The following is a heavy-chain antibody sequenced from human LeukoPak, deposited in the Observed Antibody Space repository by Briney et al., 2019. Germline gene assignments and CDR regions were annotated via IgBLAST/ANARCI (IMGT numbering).Heavy chain of an antibody. V-gene: IGHV3-9*01. CDR3: AKDIVTMVRGVFDY. J-gene: IGHJ4*02. Sequence: GGSLRLSCAASGFIFDDYAMHWVRQAPGKGLEWVSGINWNSDSIGYADSVEGRFTISRDNAKNSLYLQMNSLRAEDTALYYYAKDIVTMVRGVFDYWGQGTLVTVSS. D-gene: IGHD3-10*01. CDR2: INWNSDSI. CDR1: GFIFDDYA.